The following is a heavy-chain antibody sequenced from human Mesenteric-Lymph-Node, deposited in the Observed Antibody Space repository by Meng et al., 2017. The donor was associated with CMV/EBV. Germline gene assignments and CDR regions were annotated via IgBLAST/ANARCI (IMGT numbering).Heavy chain of an antibody. CDR1: GFTFSSYW. Sequence: GESLKISCAASGFTFSSYWMHWVRQAPGKGLVWVSRINSDGSSTSYADSVKGRFTISRDNAKNTLYLQMNNLTVEDTALYYCARDAATVGTHPPDYWGQGTLVTVSS. CDR3: ARDAATVGTHPPDY. J-gene: IGHJ4*02. V-gene: IGHV3-74*01. CDR2: INSDGSST. D-gene: IGHD4-23*01.